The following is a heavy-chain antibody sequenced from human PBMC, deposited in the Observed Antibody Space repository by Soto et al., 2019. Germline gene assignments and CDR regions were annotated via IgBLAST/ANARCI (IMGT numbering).Heavy chain of an antibody. CDR2: IYYSGST. D-gene: IGHD3-10*01. CDR1: GGSISSSSYY. J-gene: IGHJ6*02. V-gene: IGHV4-39*01. CDR3: ARIKSGDPVRGVLYYYYGMDV. Sequence: SETLSLTCTVSGGSISSSSYYWGWIRQPPGKGLEWIGSIYYSGSTYYNPSLKSRVTISVDTSKNQFSLKLSSVTAADTAVYYCARIKSGDPVRGVLYYYYGMDVWGQGTTVTVSS.